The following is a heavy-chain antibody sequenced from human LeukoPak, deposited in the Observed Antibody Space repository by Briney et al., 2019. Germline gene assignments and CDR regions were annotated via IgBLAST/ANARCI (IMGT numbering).Heavy chain of an antibody. CDR3: ARDPSLPYCSGGSCYSHYYYYGMDV. CDR1: GFTVSSNY. J-gene: IGHJ6*02. CDR2: IYSGGST. D-gene: IGHD2-15*01. V-gene: IGHV3-53*01. Sequence: GGSLRLSYAASGFTVSSNYMSWVRQAPGKGLEWVSVIYSGGSTYYADSVKGRFTISRDNSKNALYLQMNNLRAEDTAVYYCARDPSLPYCSGGSCYSHYYYYGMDVWGQGTTVTVSS.